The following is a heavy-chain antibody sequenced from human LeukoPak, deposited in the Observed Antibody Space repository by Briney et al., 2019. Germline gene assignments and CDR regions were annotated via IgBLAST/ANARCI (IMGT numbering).Heavy chain of an antibody. CDR1: GYTFTGYY. V-gene: IGHV1-69*13. Sequence: GASVKVSCKASGYTFTGYYIHWVRQAPGQGLEWMGGIIPIFDTANYAQKFQGRVTITADESTSTAYMELSSLRSEDTAVYYCARGADAVVVPAARVNWFDPWGQGTLVTVSS. CDR3: ARGADAVVVPAARVNWFDP. J-gene: IGHJ5*02. D-gene: IGHD2-2*01. CDR2: IIPIFDTA.